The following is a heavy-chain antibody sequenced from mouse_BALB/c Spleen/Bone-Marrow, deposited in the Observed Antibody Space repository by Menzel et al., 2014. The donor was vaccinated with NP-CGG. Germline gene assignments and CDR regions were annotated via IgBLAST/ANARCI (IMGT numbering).Heavy chain of an antibody. CDR1: GYTFTSYW. CDR2: IFPGTDTT. J-gene: IGHJ4*01. CDR3: SSGPLYAIGY. V-gene: IGHV1S132*01. Sequence: QVQLQQPGAELVKPGTSVKLSCKTSGYTFTSYWIQWVKQRPGQGLGWIGEIFPGTDTTYYNEKFKGKATLTIDTSSSTAYMHLNSLTSKDSAVYFCSSGPLYAIGYWGQGTSVTVSS.